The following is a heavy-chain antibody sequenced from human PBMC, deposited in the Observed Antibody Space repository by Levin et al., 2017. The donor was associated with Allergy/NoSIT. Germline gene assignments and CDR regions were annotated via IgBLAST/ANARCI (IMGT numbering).Heavy chain of an antibody. D-gene: IGHD2/OR15-2a*01. CDR2: IKQDGSEK. CDR3: ARDLSKLDS. V-gene: IGHV3-7*04. Sequence: GGSLRLSCVASGFTFSWYWMNWVRQAPGKGLEWVANIKQDGSEKNYVDSVKGRFTISRDNAKNSLYLQMNSLRAEDTAVYYCARDLSKLDSWGQGTLVTVSS. J-gene: IGHJ4*02. CDR1: GFTFSWYW.